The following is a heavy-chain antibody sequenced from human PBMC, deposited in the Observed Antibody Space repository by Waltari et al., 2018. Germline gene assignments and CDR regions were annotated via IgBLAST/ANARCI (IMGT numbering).Heavy chain of an antibody. J-gene: IGHJ4*02. D-gene: IGHD2-21*02. V-gene: IGHV1-69*10. Sequence: QVQLVQSGAEVKKPGSSVKVSCKASGGTFSSYALSWVSHALGQGLEWIGGIIPILGIANYAQKCQGRVTITADKSTSTAYMELSSLRSEDTAVYYCAVAYCGGDCYRPFDYWGQGTLVTVSS. CDR1: GGTFSSYA. CDR2: IIPILGIA. CDR3: AVAYCGGDCYRPFDY.